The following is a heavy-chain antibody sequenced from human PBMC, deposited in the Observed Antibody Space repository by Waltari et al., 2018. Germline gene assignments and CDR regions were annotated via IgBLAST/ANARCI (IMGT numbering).Heavy chain of an antibody. D-gene: IGHD6-19*01. CDR2: GIPNFGTA. V-gene: IGHV1-69*13. CDR1: GGTFSSYA. CDR3: ARGYSSGWYPKRYYFDY. Sequence: QVQLVQSGAEVKKPGSSVKVSCKASGGTFSSYAISWVRQAPGQGLEWMGGGIPNFGTANYARKFQGRVTITADESTSTAYMELSSLRSEDTAVYYCARGYSSGWYPKRYYFDYWGQGTLVTVSS. J-gene: IGHJ4*02.